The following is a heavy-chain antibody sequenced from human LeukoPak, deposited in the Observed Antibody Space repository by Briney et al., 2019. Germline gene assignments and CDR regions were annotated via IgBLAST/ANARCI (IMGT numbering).Heavy chain of an antibody. Sequence: GGSLRLSCAVSGFTFSDSAMHWVRQASGKGLEWVGRIRSKANSYATAYAASVKGRFTISRDDSKNTLYLQMNSLRAEDTAVYYCAKDDGWVQYANWGQGTLVTVSS. D-gene: IGHD5-24*01. CDR2: IRSKANSYAT. V-gene: IGHV3-73*01. CDR3: AKDDGWVQYAN. J-gene: IGHJ4*02. CDR1: GFTFSDSA.